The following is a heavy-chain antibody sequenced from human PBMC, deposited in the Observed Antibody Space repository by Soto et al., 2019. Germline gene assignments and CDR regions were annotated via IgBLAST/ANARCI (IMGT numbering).Heavy chain of an antibody. CDR2: IGGRGGTT. CDR1: GVTFSNYA. CDR3: AKPIGGLFFDS. Sequence: GGSLRLSCATSGVTFSNYAMAWVRQAPGKRLEWVSLIGGRGGTTKYADSVKGRFSISRDDSNTTLYLQMDTLEVEDTAIYSCAKPIGGLFFDSGGQGTLVTVSS. V-gene: IGHV3-23*01. J-gene: IGHJ4*02.